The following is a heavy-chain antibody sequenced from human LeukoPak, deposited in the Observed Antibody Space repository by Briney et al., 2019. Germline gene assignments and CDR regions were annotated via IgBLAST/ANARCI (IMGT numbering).Heavy chain of an antibody. V-gene: IGHV3-33*01. CDR2: IWPDGTNE. D-gene: IGHD3-10*01. CDR3: ARDGTYYYGSGSPKDY. Sequence: GRSLRLSCAASGFIFSSYGMHWVRQAPGKGLEWVAIIWPDGTNEYYADSVKGRFTISRDNSKNTLYLQMNSLRVEDTAVYHCARDGTYYYGSGSPKDYWGQGTLVTVSS. CDR1: GFIFSSYG. J-gene: IGHJ4*02.